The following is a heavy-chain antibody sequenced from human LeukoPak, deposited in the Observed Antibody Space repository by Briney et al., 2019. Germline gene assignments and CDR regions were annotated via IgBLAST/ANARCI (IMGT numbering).Heavy chain of an antibody. CDR3: ARRVVPAAIPYYYYYYMDV. CDR1: GGSISSSSYY. D-gene: IGHD2-2*02. V-gene: IGHV4-39*01. J-gene: IGHJ6*03. Sequence: PSETLSLTCTVSGGSISSSSYYWGWIRQPPGKGLEWIGSIYYSGSTYYNPSLKSRVTISVDTSKNQFSLKLSSVTAADTAVYYCARRVVPAAIPYYYYYYMDVWGKGTTVTVSS. CDR2: IYYSGST.